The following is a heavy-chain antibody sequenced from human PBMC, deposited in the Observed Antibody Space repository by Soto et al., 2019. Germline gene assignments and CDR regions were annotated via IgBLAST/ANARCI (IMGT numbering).Heavy chain of an antibody. CDR3: ARGNYYDSSGYYDY. CDR1: GGSISSSNW. CDR2: IYYSGST. J-gene: IGHJ4*02. D-gene: IGHD3-22*01. V-gene: IGHV4-4*02. Sequence: SETLSLTCAVSGGSISSSNWWSWVRQPPGKGLEWIGYIYYSGSTNYNPSLKSRVTISVDTSKNQFSLKLSSVTAADTAVYYCARGNYYDSSGYYDYWGQGTLVTVSS.